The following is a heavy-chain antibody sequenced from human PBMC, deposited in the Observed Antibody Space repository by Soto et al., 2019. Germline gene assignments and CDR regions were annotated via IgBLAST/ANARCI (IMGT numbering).Heavy chain of an antibody. Sequence: EVQLVESGGGLVQPGGSLRLSCAASGFTFSAYDMHWVRQPTGKGLEWVSAIGTQHDTYYPDSVKGRFTISRENAKKSLYLQMNSLRTGDTAVYYCARQASYWHGGGGWFDPWGQGTLVTVSS. V-gene: IGHV3-13*01. CDR2: IGTQHDT. CDR1: GFTFSAYD. CDR3: ARQASYWHGGGGWFDP. J-gene: IGHJ5*02. D-gene: IGHD2-8*02.